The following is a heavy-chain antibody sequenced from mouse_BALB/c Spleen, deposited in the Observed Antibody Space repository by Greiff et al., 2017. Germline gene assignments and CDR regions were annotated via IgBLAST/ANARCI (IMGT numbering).Heavy chain of an antibody. CDR1: GYSITSGYY. CDR3: ARDGDYDGYYYAMDY. Sequence: EVQLVESGPGLVKPSQSLSLTCSVTGYSITSGYYWNWIRQFPGNKLEWMGYISYDGSNNYNPSLKNRISITRDTSKNQFFLKLNSVTTEDTATYYCARDGDYDGYYYAMDYWGQGTSVTVSS. CDR2: ISYDGSN. V-gene: IGHV3-6*02. D-gene: IGHD2-4*01. J-gene: IGHJ4*01.